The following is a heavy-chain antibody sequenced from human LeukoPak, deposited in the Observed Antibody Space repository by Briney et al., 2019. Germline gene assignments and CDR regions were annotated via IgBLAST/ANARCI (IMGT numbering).Heavy chain of an antibody. J-gene: IGHJ3*02. Sequence: EASVKVSCKASGGTFSSYTISWVRQAPGQGLEWMGRIIPILVIANYAQKFQGRVTITAEKSASTAYMEQSSLRSEDTAVYYCARDWGVGGYSYGNAFDIWGQGTMVTVSS. CDR3: ARDWGVGGYSYGNAFDI. CDR1: GGTFSSYT. CDR2: IIPILVIA. D-gene: IGHD5-18*01. V-gene: IGHV1-69*04.